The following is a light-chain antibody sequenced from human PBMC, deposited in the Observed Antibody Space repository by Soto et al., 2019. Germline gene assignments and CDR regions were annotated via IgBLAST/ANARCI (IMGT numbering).Light chain of an antibody. CDR3: SSYTSSSTRV. CDR1: SSDVGGYNY. V-gene: IGLV2-14*01. CDR2: DVS. Sequence: QSALTQPASVSGSPGQSTTISCTGTSSDVGGYNYVSWYQQHPGKAPKLMIYDVSNRPSGVSNRFSGSKSGNTASLTISGLQAEDEADYYCSSYTSSSTRVFGTGTKATVL. J-gene: IGLJ1*01.